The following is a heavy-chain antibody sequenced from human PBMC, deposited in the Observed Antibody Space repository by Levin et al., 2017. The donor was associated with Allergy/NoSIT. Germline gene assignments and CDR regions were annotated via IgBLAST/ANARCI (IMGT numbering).Heavy chain of an antibody. D-gene: IGHD2-21*02. J-gene: IGHJ3*02. Sequence: SQTLSLTCTVSGGSISSGGYYWSWIRQHPGKGLEWIGYIYYSGSTYYNPSLKSRVTISVDTSKNQFSLKLSSVTAADTAVYYCARDSGSRLAYCGGDCYSPAAFDIWGQGTMVTVSS. CDR3: ARDSGSRLAYCGGDCYSPAAFDI. V-gene: IGHV4-31*03. CDR2: IYYSGST. CDR1: GGSISSGGYY.